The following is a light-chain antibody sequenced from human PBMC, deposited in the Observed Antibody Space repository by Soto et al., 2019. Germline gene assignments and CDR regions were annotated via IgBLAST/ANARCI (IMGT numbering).Light chain of an antibody. CDR2: GAS. CDR1: QGIANF. Sequence: IQLTQYPSSLSASVGDRVTISCRASQGIANFLAWYQQKPGKAPKLLIYGASTLQSGVTSRFSGSGSGTDFTLTISSLQPEDFATYYCQQLNSFPIPFGPGTKVDIK. CDR3: QQLNSFPIP. J-gene: IGKJ3*01. V-gene: IGKV1-9*01.